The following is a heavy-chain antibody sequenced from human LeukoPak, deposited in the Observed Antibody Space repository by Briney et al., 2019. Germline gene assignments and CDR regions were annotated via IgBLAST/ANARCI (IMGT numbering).Heavy chain of an antibody. CDR2: INHSGST. Sequence: SETLSLTCAVYGGSFSGYYWSGIRQPPGKGLEWIGEINHSGSTNYNPSLKSRVTISVDTSKNQFSLKLSSVTAADTAVYYCARTTYYYGSGSYSYYFDYWGQGTLVTVSS. D-gene: IGHD3-10*01. CDR1: GGSFSGYY. J-gene: IGHJ4*02. CDR3: ARTTYYYGSGSYSYYFDY. V-gene: IGHV4-34*01.